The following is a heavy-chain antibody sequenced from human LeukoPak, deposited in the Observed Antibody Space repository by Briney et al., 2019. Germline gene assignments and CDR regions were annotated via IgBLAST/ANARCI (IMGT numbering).Heavy chain of an antibody. V-gene: IGHV3-66*02. CDR3: ASYGGYTWLWMDA. Sequence: GGSLRLSCAASGFTVNSEWLIWVRQAPGKGLEWVSVIYNDGKTYYADSVKGRFFISRDNSKNTLYLQMNSLRDEDTAVYYCASYGGYTWLWMDAWGQGITVTASS. J-gene: IGHJ6*02. D-gene: IGHD5-18*01. CDR2: IYNDGKT. CDR1: GFTVNSEW.